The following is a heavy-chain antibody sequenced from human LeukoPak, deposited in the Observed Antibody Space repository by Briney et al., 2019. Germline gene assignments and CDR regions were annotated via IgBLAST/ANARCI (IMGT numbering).Heavy chain of an antibody. V-gene: IGHV4-59*08. CDR1: GGSISYFH. CDR2: IYYTGNT. Sequence: SETLSLTCTVSGGSISYFHWSWIRQPPGKELEWIGYIYYTGNTDYNPSLKGRATLSVDTSKNQFSLKLSSLTAADTAVYYCARHSKTAFGERAFDYWGQGVLVTVSS. J-gene: IGHJ4*02. D-gene: IGHD2-21*01. CDR3: ARHSKTAFGERAFDY.